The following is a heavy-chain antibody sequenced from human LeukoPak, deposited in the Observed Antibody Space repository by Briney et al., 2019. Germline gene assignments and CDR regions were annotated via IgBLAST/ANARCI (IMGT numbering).Heavy chain of an antibody. CDR3: ARGGRPSSPPFDY. Sequence: ASVKVSCKVSGYTLTELSMHWVRQAPGKGLEWMGGFDPEDGETIYAQKFQGRVTLTEDTSTDTAYMELSSLSSADTAMYYCARGGRPSSPPFDYWGQGTLVTVSS. J-gene: IGHJ4*02. V-gene: IGHV1-24*01. CDR1: GYTLTELS. CDR2: FDPEDGET.